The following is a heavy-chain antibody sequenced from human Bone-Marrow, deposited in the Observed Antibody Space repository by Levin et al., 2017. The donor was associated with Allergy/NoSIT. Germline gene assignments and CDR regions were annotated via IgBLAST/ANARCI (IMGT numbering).Heavy chain of an antibody. J-gene: IGHJ5*02. CDR1: FSPFPPYS. D-gene: IGHD6-13*01. CDR2: INPSGGST. V-gene: IGHV1-46*01. CDR3: ARENRIPPAGTGWFDP. Sequence: SVPVSFPASFSPFPPYSMHWLRQAPGQGPHWMGLINPSGGSTTYAQNFQGRVTMTMDTSTGTVYMELISLTYDDTATYYCARENRIPPAGTGWFDPWGQGTLVSVSS.